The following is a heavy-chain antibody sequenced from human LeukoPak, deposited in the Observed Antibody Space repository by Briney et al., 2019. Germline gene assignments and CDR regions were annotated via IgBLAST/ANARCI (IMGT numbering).Heavy chain of an antibody. CDR3: AKDDTANDY. D-gene: IGHD5-18*01. CDR2: IRGSGGST. J-gene: IGHJ4*02. CDR1: GFTFSDYY. V-gene: IGHV3-23*01. Sequence: HPGGSLRLSCAASGFTFSDYYMSWIRQAPGKGLEWVSAIRGSGGSTYYADSVKGRFTISRDNSKNTLYLQMNSLRAEDTAVYYCAKDDTANDYWGQGTLVTVSS.